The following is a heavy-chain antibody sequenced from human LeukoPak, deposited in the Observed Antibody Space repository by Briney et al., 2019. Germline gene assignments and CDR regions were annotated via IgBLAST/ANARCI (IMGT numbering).Heavy chain of an antibody. Sequence: SETLSLTCAVYGGSFSGYYWSWIRQPPGKGLEWIGEINHSGSTNYNPPLKSRVTISVDTSKNQFSLKLSSVTAADTAVYYCARIRMAAIGDYWGQGTLVTVSS. D-gene: IGHD6-25*01. CDR3: ARIRMAAIGDY. V-gene: IGHV4-34*01. J-gene: IGHJ4*02. CDR1: GGSFSGYY. CDR2: INHSGST.